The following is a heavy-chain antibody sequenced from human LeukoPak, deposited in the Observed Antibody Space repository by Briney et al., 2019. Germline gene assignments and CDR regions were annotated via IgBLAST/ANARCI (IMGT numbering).Heavy chain of an antibody. J-gene: IGHJ5*02. D-gene: IGHD3-3*01. CDR3: ARDLFGDFWSGYYANWFDP. V-gene: IGHV3-74*01. Sequence: GGSLRLSCAASGFTFSSYWMHWVRQAPGKGLVWVSRINSDGSSTSYADSVKGRFTISRDNAKNTPYLQMNSLRAEDTAVYYCARDLFGDFWSGYYANWFDPWGQGTLVTVSS. CDR1: GFTFSSYW. CDR2: INSDGSST.